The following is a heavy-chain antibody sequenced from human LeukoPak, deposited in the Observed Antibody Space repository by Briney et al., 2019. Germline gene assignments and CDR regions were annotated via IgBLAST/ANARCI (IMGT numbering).Heavy chain of an antibody. D-gene: IGHD4/OR15-4a*01. Sequence: PGGSLRLSCAASGFTFSSYAMTWVRQAPGKGLEWVSAISGNGGNPYYADSVKGRFTISRDNSKNTLYLQMNSLRAEDTAVYYCARDPVSAKYFDYWGQGTLVTVSS. V-gene: IGHV3-23*01. CDR1: GFTFSSYA. CDR3: ARDPVSAKYFDY. CDR2: ISGNGGNP. J-gene: IGHJ4*02.